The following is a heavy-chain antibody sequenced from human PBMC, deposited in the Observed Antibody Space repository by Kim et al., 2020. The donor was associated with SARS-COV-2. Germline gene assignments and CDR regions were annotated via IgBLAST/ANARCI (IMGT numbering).Heavy chain of an antibody. D-gene: IGHD2-2*01. CDR2: IYYSGST. CDR3: ARRQHCTSANCYSPFDY. J-gene: IGHJ4*02. Sequence: SETLSLTCTVSGGSISSGGYYWSWIRQLPGKGLECIGYIYYSGSTYYNPSLKSRVTISVDTSKNHFSLRLSSVTAADTAVYYCARRQHCTSANCYSPFDYWGQGTLVTVSS. CDR1: GGSISSGGYY. V-gene: IGHV4-31*03.